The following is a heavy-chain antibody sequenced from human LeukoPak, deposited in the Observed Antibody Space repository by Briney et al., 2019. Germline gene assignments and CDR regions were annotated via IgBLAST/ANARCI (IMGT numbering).Heavy chain of an antibody. V-gene: IGHV3-30*02. CDR1: GFTFSGYG. Sequence: GGSLRPSCAASGFTFSGYGMHWVRQAPGKGLEWVAFIRYDGSNKYYADSVKGRFTISRDNSKNTLYLQMNSLRAEDTAVYCCAKDRTPSTFREIDAFDIWGQGTMVTVSS. J-gene: IGHJ3*02. D-gene: IGHD2-2*01. CDR2: IRYDGSNK. CDR3: AKDRTPSTFREIDAFDI.